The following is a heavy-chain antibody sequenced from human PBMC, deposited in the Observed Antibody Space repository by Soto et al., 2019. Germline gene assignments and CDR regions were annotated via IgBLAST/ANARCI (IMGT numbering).Heavy chain of an antibody. Sequence: GGSLRLSCAASGFTFSNAWMNWVRQAPGKGLEWVGRIKSKTDGGTTDYAAPVKGRFTISRDDSKNTLYLQMNSLKTEDPAVYYCTTVRGRNYVGSSYYYYGMDVWGQGTTVTVSS. CDR3: TTVRGRNYVGSSYYYYGMDV. CDR1: GFTFSNAW. J-gene: IGHJ6*02. V-gene: IGHV3-15*07. CDR2: IKSKTDGGTT. D-gene: IGHD4-4*01.